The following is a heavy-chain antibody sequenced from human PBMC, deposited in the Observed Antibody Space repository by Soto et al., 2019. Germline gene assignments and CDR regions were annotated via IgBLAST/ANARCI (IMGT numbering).Heavy chain of an antibody. CDR2: IQNVGPT. CDR1: GFTVSSKY. Sequence: EVQLVESGGGLVQPGGSLRLSCAASGFTVSSKYMSWVHQAPGKGLEWVSLIQNVGPTYYADSVKGRFTISRDTSENTVHLQMDRLRAQDTAFYYCSRDDVLCDGGRCYGVPLDVWGKGTMVSVSS. D-gene: IGHD2-15*01. J-gene: IGHJ6*04. CDR3: SRDDVLCDGGRCYGVPLDV. V-gene: IGHV3-66*01.